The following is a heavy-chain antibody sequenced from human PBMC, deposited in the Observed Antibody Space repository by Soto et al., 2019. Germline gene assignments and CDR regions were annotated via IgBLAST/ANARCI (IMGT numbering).Heavy chain of an antibody. CDR1: GYTFKDYD. CDR3: ARRMTWSLWCFDL. J-gene: IGHJ2*01. Sequence: QVQLLQSGAEVKKPGTSVRVTCRASGYTFKDYDINWVRRAPGQGLEWMGWMNPNSGNTAYARKFHDRITMPRSVSARTAFMELSSLTPEDTADYYCARRMTWSLWCFDLWGSGTQVTVSS. CDR2: MNPNSGNT. D-gene: IGHD3-3*01. V-gene: IGHV1-8*01.